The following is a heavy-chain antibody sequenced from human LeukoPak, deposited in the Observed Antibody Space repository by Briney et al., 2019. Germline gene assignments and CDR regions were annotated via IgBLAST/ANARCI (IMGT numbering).Heavy chain of an antibody. CDR3: ARGRDDFWSGLPYNWFDP. CDR1: GGSISSGGYY. V-gene: IGHV4-31*11. Sequence: SETLSLTCAVSGGSISSGGYYWSWIRQHPGKGLEWIGYIYYSGSTYYNPSLKNRVTISVDRSKNQFSLKLSSVTAADTAVYYCARGRDDFWSGLPYNWFDPWGQGTLVTVSS. D-gene: IGHD3-3*01. J-gene: IGHJ5*02. CDR2: IYYSGST.